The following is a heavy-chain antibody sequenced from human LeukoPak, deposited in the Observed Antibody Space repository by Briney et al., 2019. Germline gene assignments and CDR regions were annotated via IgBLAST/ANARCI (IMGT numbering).Heavy chain of an antibody. CDR2: ITGGTT. V-gene: IGHV3-15*01. CDR3: SLERFCSGGSCLMY. Sequence: GGPLRLSCAASGFTFTNAWMSWVRQAPGKGLEWIGRITGGTTDYAAPVKGRFTISRDDSKNTLYLQMNSLKTEDTAVYYCSLERFCSGGSCLMYWGQGTLVTVSS. J-gene: IGHJ4*02. D-gene: IGHD2-15*01. CDR1: GFTFTNAW.